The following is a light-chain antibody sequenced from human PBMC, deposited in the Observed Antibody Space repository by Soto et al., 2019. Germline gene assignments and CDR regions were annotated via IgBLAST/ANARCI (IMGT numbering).Light chain of an antibody. V-gene: IGKV3-11*01. J-gene: IGKJ5*01. Sequence: EIVLTQSPATLSLSPGDRASLSCRASQGIGSDLAWYQQKPGQAPRLLISGASDRATGIPARFSGSGSGTDFTLTISNVESEDFAIYFCQQRSKWPPITFGQGTRLDI. CDR3: QQRSKWPPIT. CDR1: QGIGSD. CDR2: GAS.